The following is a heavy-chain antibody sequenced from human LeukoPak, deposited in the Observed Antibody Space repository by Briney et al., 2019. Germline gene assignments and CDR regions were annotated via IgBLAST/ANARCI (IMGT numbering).Heavy chain of an antibody. CDR2: INPNTGDT. J-gene: IGHJ6*03. CDR1: GYTFTSYY. V-gene: IGHV1-2*02. D-gene: IGHD3-9*01. Sequence: ASVKVSCKASGYTFTSYYMHWVRQAPGQGLEWMGWINPNTGDTNYAQKFQGRVTMTRDTSISTAYMELSGLRSDDTAVYYCARDVAPYYDILTGYQLYYYYYMDVWGKGTTVTVSS. CDR3: ARDVAPYYDILTGYQLYYYYYMDV.